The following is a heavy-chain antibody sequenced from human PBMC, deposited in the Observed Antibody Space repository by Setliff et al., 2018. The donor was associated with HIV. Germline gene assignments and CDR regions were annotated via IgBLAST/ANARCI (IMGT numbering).Heavy chain of an antibody. Sequence: ASVKVSCKASGYSFTGQYIHWVRQAPGQGLEWMGWINPNSGGTNYAQKFQGRVTITRDTPISTSSVELTSLTSDDTAVYYCARGFRVTALGPGPSEYWGQGTLVTVSS. D-gene: IGHD2-21*02. CDR1: GYSFTGQY. CDR3: ARGFRVTALGPGPSEY. CDR2: INPNSGGT. V-gene: IGHV1-2*02. J-gene: IGHJ4*02.